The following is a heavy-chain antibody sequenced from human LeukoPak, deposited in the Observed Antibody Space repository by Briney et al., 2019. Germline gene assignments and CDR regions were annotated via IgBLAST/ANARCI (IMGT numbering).Heavy chain of an antibody. Sequence: SGTLSLTCAVYGGSFSGYYWSWIRQPPGKGLEWIGEINHSGSTNYNPSLKSRVTISVDTSKNQFSLKLSSVTAADTAVYYCARDSSGWYSPQGWFDPWGQGTLVTVSS. CDR1: GGSFSGYY. D-gene: IGHD6-19*01. CDR2: INHSGST. J-gene: IGHJ5*02. V-gene: IGHV4-34*01. CDR3: ARDSSGWYSPQGWFDP.